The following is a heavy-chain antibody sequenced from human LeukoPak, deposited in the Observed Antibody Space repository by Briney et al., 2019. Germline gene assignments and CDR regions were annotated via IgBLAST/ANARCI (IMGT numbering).Heavy chain of an antibody. D-gene: IGHD2-15*01. Sequence: GTSVKVSCKASGFTFTSSAVQWVRQARGQRLEWIGWIVVGSGNTNYAQKFQERVTITRDMSTSTAYMELSSLRSEDTAVYYCARFSPNCSGGSCYDYWGQGTLVTVSS. CDR2: IVVGSGNT. V-gene: IGHV1-58*01. CDR1: GFTFTSSA. CDR3: ARFSPNCSGGSCYDY. J-gene: IGHJ4*02.